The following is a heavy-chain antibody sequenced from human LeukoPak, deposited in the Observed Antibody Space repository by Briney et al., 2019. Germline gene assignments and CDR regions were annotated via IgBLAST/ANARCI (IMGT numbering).Heavy chain of an antibody. CDR3: ARAYCSSSSCSNYYHGLDV. J-gene: IGHJ6*02. D-gene: IGHD2-2*01. CDR2: ISSRSFTI. Sequence: PGGSLRLSCAASGFTFSAYSMNWVRQAPGKGLDWVSYISSRSFTIYYADSVKGRFTISRDNSMNTLFLQMNTLRVEDTAVYHCARAYCSSSSCSNYYHGLDVWGQGTTVIVSS. CDR1: GFTFSAYS. V-gene: IGHV3-48*01.